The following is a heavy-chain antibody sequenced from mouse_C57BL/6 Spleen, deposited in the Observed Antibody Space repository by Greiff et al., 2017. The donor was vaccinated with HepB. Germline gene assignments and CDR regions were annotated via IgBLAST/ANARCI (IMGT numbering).Heavy chain of an antibody. CDR2: ISDGGSYT. CDR3: AREEGSYYSNQFAY. J-gene: IGHJ3*01. CDR1: GFTFSSYA. D-gene: IGHD2-5*01. V-gene: IGHV5-4*01. Sequence: EVQVVESGGGLVKPGGSLKLSCAASGFTFSSYAMSWVRQTPEKRLEWVATISDGGSYTYYPDNVKGRFTISRDNAKNNLYLQMSHLKSEDTAMYYCAREEGSYYSNQFAYWGQGTLVTVSA.